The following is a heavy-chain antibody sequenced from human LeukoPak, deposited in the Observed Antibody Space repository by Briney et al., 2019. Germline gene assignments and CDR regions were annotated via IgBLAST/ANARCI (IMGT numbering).Heavy chain of an antibody. CDR1: GGSFSGYY. Sequence: PSETLSLTCAVYGGSFSGYYWSWIRQPPGKGLEWIGEINHSGSTSYNPSLKSRVTISVDTSKNQFSLKLSSVTAADTAVYYCARAPYYYGMDVWGQGTTVTVSS. CDR2: INHSGST. V-gene: IGHV4-34*01. CDR3: ARAPYYYGMDV. J-gene: IGHJ6*02.